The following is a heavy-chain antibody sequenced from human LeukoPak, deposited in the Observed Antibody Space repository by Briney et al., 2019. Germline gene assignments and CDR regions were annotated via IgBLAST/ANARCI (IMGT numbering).Heavy chain of an antibody. D-gene: IGHD4-17*01. CDR3: ARVGTLYGDYVLFDY. CDR1: GFSFRSYN. CDR2: ISSSSSQI. V-gene: IGHV3-21*01. J-gene: IGHJ4*02. Sequence: GGSLRLSCAASGFSFRSYNMNWARQAPGKGLEWVSSISSSSSQIYYADSVKGRFTISRDNAKNTLYLQMNSLRAEDTAVYYCARVGTLYGDYVLFDYWGQGTLVTVSS.